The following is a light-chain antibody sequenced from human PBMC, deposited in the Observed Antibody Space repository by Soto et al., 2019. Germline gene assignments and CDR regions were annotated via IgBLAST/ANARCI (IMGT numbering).Light chain of an antibody. J-gene: IGLJ1*01. CDR3: SSYTSSSSHYV. CDR2: EVS. CDR1: SSDVGGYKY. Sequence: QSALTQPASVSESPGRSITIYCTGTSSDVGGYKYVSWYQQHPGKAPKLMIYEVSTRPSGVSSRFSGSKSGNTASLTISGLQAEDEADYYCSSYTSSSSHYVFGTGTKLTVL. V-gene: IGLV2-14*01.